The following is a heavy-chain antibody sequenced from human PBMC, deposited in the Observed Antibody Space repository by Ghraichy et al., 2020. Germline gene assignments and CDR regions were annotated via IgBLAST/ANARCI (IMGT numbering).Heavy chain of an antibody. V-gene: IGHV3-30-3*01. D-gene: IGHD3-3*01. CDR2: ISSDGFNK. J-gene: IGHJ4*02. CDR3: AREPSPVITIFGSLDY. Sequence: GGSLRLSCTASGFTFSSFTIHWVRQAPRKGLEWVAIISSDGFNKNYADSLKGRYTISRDNSKNTVYLQINSLRGEDTAVYYCAREPSPVITIFGSLDYWGQGTLFTVSS. CDR1: GFTFSSFT.